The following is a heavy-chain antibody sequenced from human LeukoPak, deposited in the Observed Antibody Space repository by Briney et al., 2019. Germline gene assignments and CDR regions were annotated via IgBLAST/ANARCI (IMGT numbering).Heavy chain of an antibody. D-gene: IGHD2-2*01. Sequence: ASVKVSCKASGYTFTSYGISWVRQAPGQGLEWMGWVSAYNGNTNYAQKLQGRVTMTTDTSTSTAYMELRSLRSDDTAVYYCARDEDQLPTSYYYFYYGMDVWGQGTTVTVS. CDR3: ARDEDQLPTSYYYFYYGMDV. CDR2: VSAYNGNT. V-gene: IGHV1-18*01. J-gene: IGHJ6*02. CDR1: GYTFTSYG.